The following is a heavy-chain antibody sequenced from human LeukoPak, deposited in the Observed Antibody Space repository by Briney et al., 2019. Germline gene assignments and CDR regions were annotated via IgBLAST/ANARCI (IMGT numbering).Heavy chain of an antibody. Sequence: PSETLSLTCAVYGGSFSGYYWSWIRQPPGKGLEWIGEINHSGSTKYNPSLKSRVTISVDTSKNQFSLKLTSVTAADTAVYYCAKSNGYGLVDIWGQGTMVTVSS. CDR1: GGSFSGYY. CDR3: AKSNGYGLVDI. D-gene: IGHD3-10*01. J-gene: IGHJ3*02. CDR2: INHSGST. V-gene: IGHV4-34*01.